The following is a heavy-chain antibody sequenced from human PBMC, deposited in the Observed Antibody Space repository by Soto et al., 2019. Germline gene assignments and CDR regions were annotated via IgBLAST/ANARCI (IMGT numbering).Heavy chain of an antibody. V-gene: IGHV4-59*08. CDR2: IYYSGST. CDR3: AGAGGDSPYNWFDP. J-gene: IGHJ5*02. Sequence: SETLSLTCTVSGGSISSYYWSWIRQPPGKGLEWIGYIYYSGSTNHNPSLKSRVTISVDTSKNQFSLKLSSVTAADTAVYYCAGAGGDSPYNWFDPWGQGTLVTVSS. D-gene: IGHD4-17*01. CDR1: GGSISSYY.